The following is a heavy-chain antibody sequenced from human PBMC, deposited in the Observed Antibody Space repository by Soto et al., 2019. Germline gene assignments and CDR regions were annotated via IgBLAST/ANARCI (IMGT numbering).Heavy chain of an antibody. V-gene: IGHV1-24*01. CDR3: TTYHGDYNFDH. J-gene: IGHJ5*02. CDR2: FDPDEAET. CDR1: GYTLDEVA. D-gene: IGHD4-17*01. Sequence: ASXKDSCKVSGYTLDEVAMHWVRQAPGKGLEWLGGFDPDEAETIYAQHFQGRVTMTEDTSTDTVYMELSSLRSEDTALYFCTTYHGDYNFDHWGQGTLVTVSS.